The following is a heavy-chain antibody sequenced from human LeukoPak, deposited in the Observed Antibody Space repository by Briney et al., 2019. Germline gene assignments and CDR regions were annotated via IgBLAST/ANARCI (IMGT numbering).Heavy chain of an antibody. CDR1: GFSFTDYY. V-gene: IGHV1-2*02. D-gene: IGHD3-10*02. J-gene: IGHJ4*02. Sequence: GASVKVSCKASGFSFTDYYIHWVRPAPGQGLEWMGWIHPNSGGTNYAQNFQGRVTMTGDTSITTTYMELGRLTSDDTAMYYCARVPLTLSPGSDYWGQGTLVTVSS. CDR2: IHPNSGGT. CDR3: ARVPLTLSPGSDY.